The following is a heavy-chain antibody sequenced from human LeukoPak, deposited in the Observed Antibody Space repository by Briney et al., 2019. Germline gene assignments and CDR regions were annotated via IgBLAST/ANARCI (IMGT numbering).Heavy chain of an antibody. Sequence: ASVKVSCKASGYTFTSHYMHWVRQAPGQGLEWMGIINPSGGSTSYAQKFQGRVTMTRDTSTSTVYMELSSLRSEDTAVYYCARASARLTPFDYWGQGTLVTVSS. CDR1: GYTFTSHY. CDR3: ARASARLTPFDY. V-gene: IGHV1-46*01. J-gene: IGHJ4*02. CDR2: INPSGGST.